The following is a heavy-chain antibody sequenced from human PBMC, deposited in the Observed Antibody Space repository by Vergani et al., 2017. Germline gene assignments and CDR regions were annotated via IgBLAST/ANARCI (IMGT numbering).Heavy chain of an antibody. CDR3: AKTLLTFSRASGDHYYYYGMDV. CDR1: GFTFNNYG. Sequence: QVQLVESGGGVVQPGGSLRLSCAASGFTFNNYGMNWVRQAPGKGLEWVAFIRFDGSNTYYADSLEGRFTISRDNSQNSLYLQMNSLRAEDTAVYYCAKTLLTFSRASGDHYYYYGMDVWGQGTTVTVSS. V-gene: IGHV3-30*02. J-gene: IGHJ6*02. CDR2: IRFDGSNT. D-gene: IGHD2-2*01.